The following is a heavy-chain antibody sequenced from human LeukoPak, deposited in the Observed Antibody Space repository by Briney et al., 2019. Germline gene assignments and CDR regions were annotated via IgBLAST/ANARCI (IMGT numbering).Heavy chain of an antibody. V-gene: IGHV1-24*01. CDR2: FDPEDGET. CDR3: ASVPGLDYYYYYGMDV. D-gene: IGHD6-19*01. CDR1: GYTLTELS. Sequence: GASVKVSCKVSGYTLTELSMHWVRQAPGKGLEWMGGFDPEDGETIYAQKFQGRVTMTEDTSTDTAYMELSSLRSEDTAVYYCASVPGLDYYYYYGMDVWGQGTTVTVSS. J-gene: IGHJ6*02.